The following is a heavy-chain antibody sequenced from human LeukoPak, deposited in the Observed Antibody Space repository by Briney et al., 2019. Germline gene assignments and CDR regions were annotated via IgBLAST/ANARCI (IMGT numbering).Heavy chain of an antibody. V-gene: IGHV3-20*04. D-gene: IGHD2-8*01. J-gene: IGHJ4*02. CDR2: ISWNGGNT. CDR3: AREGIYCVNGVCYLDY. CDR1: GFKFDDYG. Sequence: GGSLRLSCAASGFKFDDYGMSWVRQAPGKGLEWVSGISWNGGNTGYADSVKGRFTVSRDNAKNSLFLQVNSLRADDTAFYYCAREGIYCVNGVCYLDYWGQGTLVTVSS.